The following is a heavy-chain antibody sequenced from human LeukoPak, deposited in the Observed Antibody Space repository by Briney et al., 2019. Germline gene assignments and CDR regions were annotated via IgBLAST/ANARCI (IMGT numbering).Heavy chain of an antibody. D-gene: IGHD3-22*01. CDR2: IYYSGST. J-gene: IGHJ5*02. CDR1: GGSISSYY. Sequence: SETLSLTCTVSGGSISSYYWSWIRQPPGKGLEWIGYIYYSGSTNYNPSLKSRVTMSVDTSKNQFSLKLSSVTAADTAVYYCASRGHYDSSGYSSGGWFDPWGQGTLVTVSS. V-gene: IGHV4-59*01. CDR3: ASRGHYDSSGYSSGGWFDP.